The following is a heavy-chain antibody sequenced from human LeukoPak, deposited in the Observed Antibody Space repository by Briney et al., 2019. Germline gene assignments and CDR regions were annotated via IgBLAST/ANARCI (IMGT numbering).Heavy chain of an antibody. D-gene: IGHD2-21*02. CDR2: IRYDGSNN. CDR3: AREGLGGDFVDY. CDR1: GFTFSSYG. J-gene: IGHJ4*02. Sequence: PGGSLRLSCATSGFTFSSYGMHWVRQAPGKGLVWVAFIRYDGSNNDYVAHVKGRFTISSDNSKNSLYLQMNSLRAEDTAVYYCAREGLGGDFVDYWGQGTLVTVSS. V-gene: IGHV3-30*02.